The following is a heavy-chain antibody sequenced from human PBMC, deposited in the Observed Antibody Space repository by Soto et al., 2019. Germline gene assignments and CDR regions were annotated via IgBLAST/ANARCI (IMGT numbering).Heavy chain of an antibody. Sequence: GASVKVSCKASGYTFTSYAMHWVRQAPGQRLEWMGWINAGNGNTKYSQKFQGRVTITRDTSASTAYMELSSLRSEDTAVYYCARDAGTMVRGVPLDPWGQGTLVTVSS. CDR1: GYTFTSYA. CDR3: ARDAGTMVRGVPLDP. CDR2: INAGNGNT. D-gene: IGHD3-10*01. J-gene: IGHJ5*02. V-gene: IGHV1-3*01.